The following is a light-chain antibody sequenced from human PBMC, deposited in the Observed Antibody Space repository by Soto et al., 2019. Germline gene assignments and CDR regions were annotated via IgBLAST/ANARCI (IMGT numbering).Light chain of an antibody. Sequence: QTVVTQEPSFSVSPGGTVTLTCGLNSGSVSAGHYPSWYQQTPGQAPRTLIYSTNTLPSGVPDRFSGSILGNKAALTITGAQADDESDYYCVLYMGNGISVFGGGTKVTVL. CDR2: STN. CDR1: SGSVSAGHY. J-gene: IGLJ3*02. V-gene: IGLV8-61*01. CDR3: VLYMGNGISV.